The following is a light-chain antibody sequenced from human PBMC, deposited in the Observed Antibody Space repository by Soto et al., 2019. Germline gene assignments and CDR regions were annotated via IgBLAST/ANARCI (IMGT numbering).Light chain of an antibody. Sequence: QSVLTQPASVSGSPGQSITFPCTGTSSDIAKSKYVSWFQQLPGEAPRLIIYEVNSRPSGISDRFSGSKSGNSASLTISGLQPEDESTYYCASQTSPNMWIFGGGTKLTVL. J-gene: IGLJ2*01. CDR1: SSDIAKSKY. V-gene: IGLV2-14*01. CDR3: ASQTSPNMWI. CDR2: EVN.